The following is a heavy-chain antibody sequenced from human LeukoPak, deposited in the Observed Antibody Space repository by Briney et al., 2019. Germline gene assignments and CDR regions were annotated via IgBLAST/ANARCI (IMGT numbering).Heavy chain of an antibody. V-gene: IGHV1-69*05. Sequence: PGSSVKVSCKASGGTFSSYAISWVRQAPGQGLEWMGGIIPIFGTANYAQKFQGRVTMTRDTSTSTVYMKLSSLRSEDTAVYYCAREIGPIQLHLWGSAFDYWGQGTLVTVSS. CDR2: IIPIFGTA. CDR3: AREIGPIQLHLWGSAFDY. CDR1: GGTFSSYA. J-gene: IGHJ4*02. D-gene: IGHD5-18*01.